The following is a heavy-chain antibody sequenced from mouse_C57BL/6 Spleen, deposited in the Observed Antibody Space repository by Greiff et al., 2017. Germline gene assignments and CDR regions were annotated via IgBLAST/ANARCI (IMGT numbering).Heavy chain of an antibody. CDR2: IRYDGSN. V-gene: IGHV3-6*01. J-gene: IGHJ2*01. CDR1: GYSITSGYY. CDR3: ARREEYGNYFFDY. D-gene: IGHD2-10*02. Sequence: VQLQQSGPGLVKPSQSLSLTCSVTGYSITSGYYWNWIRQFPGNKLEWVSYIRYDGSNNYNPSLKNRISITRDTSTNQCFLKLNSVTTEDTATYYCARREEYGNYFFDYWGQGTTLTVSA.